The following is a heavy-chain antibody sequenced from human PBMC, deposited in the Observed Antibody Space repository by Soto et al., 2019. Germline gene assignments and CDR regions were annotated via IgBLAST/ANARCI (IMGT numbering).Heavy chain of an antibody. D-gene: IGHD2-21*02. CDR1: GNTFSNYY. CDR2: INPSGGHT. Sequence: QVQLVQSGAEVKKPGASVKVSCKASGNTFSNYYIHWVRQAPGQGLEWMGTINPSGGHTTYAQKFLGRGTMTRDTSTGTLYMELTSLRSEDTAVYYCARGGHVVVVTAAFDYWGQGTLVTVSS. J-gene: IGHJ4*02. CDR3: ARGGHVVVVTAAFDY. V-gene: IGHV1-46*03.